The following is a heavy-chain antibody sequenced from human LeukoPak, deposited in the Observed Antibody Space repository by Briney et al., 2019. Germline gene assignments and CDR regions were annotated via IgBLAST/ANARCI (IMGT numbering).Heavy chain of an antibody. CDR1: GGSISSYY. J-gene: IGHJ4*02. D-gene: IGHD7-27*01. V-gene: IGHV4-59*01. CDR2: IYYSGST. CDR3: AGSSNWGPFDY. Sequence: SETLSLTCTVSGGSISSYYWSWIRQPPGKGLEWIGYIYYSGSTNYNPSLKSRVTISVDTSKNQFSLNLSSVTAADTAVSNCAGSSNWGPFDYWGQGTLVTVSS.